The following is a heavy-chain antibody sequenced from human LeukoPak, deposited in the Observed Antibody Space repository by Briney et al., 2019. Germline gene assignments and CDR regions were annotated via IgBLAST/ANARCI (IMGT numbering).Heavy chain of an antibody. CDR2: INHSGST. Sequence: SETLSLPCAVYGGSFSGYYWSWIRQPPGKGLEWIGEINHSGSTNYNPSLKSRVTISVDTSKNQFSLKLSSVTAADTAVYYCARRASQRWLQLSAHLDYWGQGTLVTVSS. V-gene: IGHV4-34*01. CDR3: ARRASQRWLQLSAHLDY. J-gene: IGHJ4*02. CDR1: GGSFSGYY. D-gene: IGHD5-24*01.